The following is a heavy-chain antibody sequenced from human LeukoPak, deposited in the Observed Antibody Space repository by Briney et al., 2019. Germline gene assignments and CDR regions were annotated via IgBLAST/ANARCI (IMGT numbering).Heavy chain of an antibody. CDR3: ASTRRGQSYYNSRSYYYYYMDV. Sequence: ASVKVSCKASGYTFTSYDINWVRQATGQGLEWMGWMNPNSGNTGYSQKFQGRVTITRDAPISTTYMELIGLRSEDTPVSYCASTRRGQSYYNSRSYYYYYMDVWGKGNTVTVS. V-gene: IGHV1-8*01. D-gene: IGHD3-10*01. CDR1: GYTFTSYD. J-gene: IGHJ6*03. CDR2: MNPNSGNT.